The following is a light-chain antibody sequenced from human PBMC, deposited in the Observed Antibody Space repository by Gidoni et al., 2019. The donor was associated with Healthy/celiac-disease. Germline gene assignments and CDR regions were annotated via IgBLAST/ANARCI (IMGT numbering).Light chain of an antibody. CDR1: QSISSY. J-gene: IGKJ3*01. CDR2: AAS. V-gene: IGKV1-39*01. Sequence: DIQMTQYPSSLSASVGDRVTITCRASQSISSYLNWYQQKPGKAPKLLIYAASSLQSGVPSMFSGSGSGTDFTLTISSLQPEDFATYYCQQSYSTLITFGPGTKVDIK. CDR3: QQSYSTLIT.